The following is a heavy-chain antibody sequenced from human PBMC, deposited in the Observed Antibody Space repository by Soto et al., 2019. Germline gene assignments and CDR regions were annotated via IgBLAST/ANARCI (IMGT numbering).Heavy chain of an antibody. CDR1: GGTFSSYT. V-gene: IGHV1-69*02. CDR3: ARGPVEMQNCSGGSCYSGGAFDI. J-gene: IGHJ3*02. CDR2: IIPILGIA. D-gene: IGHD2-15*01. Sequence: QVQLVQSGAEVKKPGSSVKVSCKASGGTFSSYTISWVRQAPGQGLEWMGRIIPILGIANYAQKFQGRVTITADKSTSTAYMELSSLRSEDTAVYYCARGPVEMQNCSGGSCYSGGAFDIWGQGTMVTVSS.